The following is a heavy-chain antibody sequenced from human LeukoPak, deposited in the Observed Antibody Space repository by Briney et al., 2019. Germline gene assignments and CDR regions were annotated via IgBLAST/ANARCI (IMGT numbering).Heavy chain of an antibody. CDR2: INPNSGGT. Sequence: ASVKVSCKASGYTFTGYYMHWVRQAPGQGLEWMGWINPNSGGTNYAQKFQGRVTMTRDTSISTAYMELSRLRSDDTAVYYCARRAGGYNFNWFDPWGQGTLVTVSS. CDR1: GYTFTGYY. V-gene: IGHV1-2*02. CDR3: ARRAGGYNFNWFDP. D-gene: IGHD5-24*01. J-gene: IGHJ5*02.